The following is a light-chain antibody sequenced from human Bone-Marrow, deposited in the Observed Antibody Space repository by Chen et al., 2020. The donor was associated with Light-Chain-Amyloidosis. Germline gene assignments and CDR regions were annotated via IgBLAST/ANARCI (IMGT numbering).Light chain of an antibody. CDR3: QSGDSSGTDEVI. V-gene: IGLV3-25*03. Sequence: SYELTQPPSVSVSPGQTARITCSGDDLPTKYAYWYQQKPGQAPVLVIHRDTERPSGISERFSGSRAGNTATLSISGVQAEDEADYHCQSGDSSGTDEVIFGGGTKLTVL. J-gene: IGLJ2*01. CDR2: RDT. CDR1: DLPTKY.